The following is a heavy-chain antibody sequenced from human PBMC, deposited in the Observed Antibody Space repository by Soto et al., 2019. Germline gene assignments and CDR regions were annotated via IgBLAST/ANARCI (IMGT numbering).Heavy chain of an antibody. CDR1: GFTFSSYG. CDR3: AKAILSIHWKREPKDPYDY. CDR2: ISYDGSNK. D-gene: IGHD1-1*01. V-gene: IGHV3-30*18. Sequence: GGSLRLSCAASGFTFSSYGMHWVRQAPGKGLEWVAVISYDGSNKYYADSVKGRFTISRDNSKNTLYLQMNSLRAEDTAVYYCAKAILSIHWKREPKDPYDYWGQGTLVTVSS. J-gene: IGHJ4*02.